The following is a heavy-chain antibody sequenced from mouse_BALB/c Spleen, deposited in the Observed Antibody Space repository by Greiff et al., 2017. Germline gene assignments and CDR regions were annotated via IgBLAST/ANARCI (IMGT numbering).Heavy chain of an antibody. Sequence: EVKLMESGGGLVQPGGSLKLSCAASGFTFSSYGMSWVRQTPDKRLELVATINSNGGSTYYPDSVKGRFTISRDNAKNTLYLQMSSLKSEDTAMYYCARGLLHWYFDVWGAGTTVTVSS. J-gene: IGHJ1*01. D-gene: IGHD2-10*01. CDR1: GFTFSSYG. CDR2: INSNGGST. V-gene: IGHV5-6-3*01. CDR3: ARGLLHWYFDV.